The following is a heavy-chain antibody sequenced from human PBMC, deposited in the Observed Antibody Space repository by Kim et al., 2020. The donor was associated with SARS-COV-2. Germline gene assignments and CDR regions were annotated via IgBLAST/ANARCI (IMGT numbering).Heavy chain of an antibody. CDR2: IYYSGRT. CDR3: ARETLIAVPEGLSYYFDY. CDR1: GGSIDSYY. Sequence: SETLSLTCTVSGGSIDSYYWNWIRQPPGKGLEWIGYIYYSGRTNYNPSLKSRVTMSVDTSKNQFSLILNSVTAADTAVYYCARETLIAVPEGLSYYFDYWGQGTLVTVSS. V-gene: IGHV4-59*01. D-gene: IGHD6-19*01. J-gene: IGHJ4*02.